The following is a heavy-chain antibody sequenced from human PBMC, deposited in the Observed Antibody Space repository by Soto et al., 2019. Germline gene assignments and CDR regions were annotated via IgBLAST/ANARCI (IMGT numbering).Heavy chain of an antibody. D-gene: IGHD1-26*01. CDR3: AKNQGVELVPLATVDWFDP. CDR2: ISGSGFKK. J-gene: IGHJ5*02. CDR1: GFIFENFG. Sequence: LRLSCAASGFIFENFGMSWVRQAPGKGLEWISSISGSGFKKYYADSVKGRFTISRDNSKSTVYLELNNLSAEDTAVYHCAKNQGVELVPLATVDWFDPWGQGSVVTVS. V-gene: IGHV3-23*01.